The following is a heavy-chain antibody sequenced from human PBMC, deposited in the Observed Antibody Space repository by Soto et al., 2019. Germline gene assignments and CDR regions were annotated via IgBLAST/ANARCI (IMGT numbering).Heavy chain of an antibody. J-gene: IGHJ6*02. Sequence: SETLSLTCTVSGGSISSGGYYRSWIRQHPGKGLEWIGYIYYSGSTYYNPSLKSRVTISVDTSKYQFSLKLSSVTAADTAVYYCASQYSSYYYYGMEVWGQGTTVTVSS. CDR2: IYYSGST. CDR3: ASQYSSYYYYGMEV. CDR1: GGSISSGGYY. V-gene: IGHV4-31*03. D-gene: IGHD6-6*01.